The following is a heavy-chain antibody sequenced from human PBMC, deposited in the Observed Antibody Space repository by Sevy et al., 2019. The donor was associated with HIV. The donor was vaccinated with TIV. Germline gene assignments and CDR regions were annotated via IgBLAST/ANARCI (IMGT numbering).Heavy chain of an antibody. CDR2: ISSGSTYT. Sequence: GGSLRLSCAASGFTFSDYYMSWIRQAPGKGLEWISDISSGSTYTKYADSVKGRFTISRDNAKNSLYLQMNSLRAEDTAVYYCARDRRNYGGQYFDYWGQGTLVTVSS. J-gene: IGHJ4*02. D-gene: IGHD4-17*01. CDR1: GFTFSDYY. CDR3: ARDRRNYGGQYFDY. V-gene: IGHV3-11*06.